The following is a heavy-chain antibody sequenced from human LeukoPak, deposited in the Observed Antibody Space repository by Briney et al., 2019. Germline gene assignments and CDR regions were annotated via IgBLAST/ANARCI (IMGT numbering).Heavy chain of an antibody. V-gene: IGHV4-34*01. D-gene: IGHD3-10*01. J-gene: IGHJ3*02. CDR1: GGSFSGYY. CDR3: ARGGDTSSGYAFDI. CDR2: INHSGST. Sequence: SETLSLTCAVSGGSFSGYYWSWIRHPPGKGLECIGEINHSGSTNYNPSLKSRVTISVDTSKNQFSLKLTSVTAADTAVYYCARGGDTSSGYAFDIWGQGTMVTVSS.